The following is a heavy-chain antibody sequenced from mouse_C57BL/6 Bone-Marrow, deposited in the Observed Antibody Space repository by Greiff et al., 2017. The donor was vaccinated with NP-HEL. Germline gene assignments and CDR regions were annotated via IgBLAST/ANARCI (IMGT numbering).Heavy chain of an antibody. D-gene: IGHD1-1*01. CDR2: IHPNSGST. V-gene: IGHV1-64*01. Sequence: QVQLQQSGAELVKPGASVKLSCKASGYTFTSYWMHWVKQRPGQGLEWIGMIHPNSGSTNYNEKFKSKATLTVDKSSSTAYMQLSSLTSEDSAVYYCASLYYYGHTDYWGQGTTLTVSS. J-gene: IGHJ2*01. CDR3: ASLYYYGHTDY. CDR1: GYTFTSYW.